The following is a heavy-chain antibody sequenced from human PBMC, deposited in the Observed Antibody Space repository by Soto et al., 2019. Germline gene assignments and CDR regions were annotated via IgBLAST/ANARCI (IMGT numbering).Heavy chain of an antibody. CDR3: ARAGDSYYYYGMDV. CDR2: IYSGGIT. Sequence: EVQLVETGGGLIQPGGSLRLSCAASGFTVSSNYMSWVRQAPGKGLEWVSVIYSGGITYYADSVKGRFTISRDNSKNTLYLQMNSLRAEDTAVYYCARAGDSYYYYGMDVWGQGTTVTVSS. J-gene: IGHJ6*02. CDR1: GFTVSSNY. V-gene: IGHV3-53*02. D-gene: IGHD7-27*01.